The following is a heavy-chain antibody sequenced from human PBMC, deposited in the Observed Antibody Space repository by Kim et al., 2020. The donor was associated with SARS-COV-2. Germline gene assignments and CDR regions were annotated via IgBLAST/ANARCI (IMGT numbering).Heavy chain of an antibody. CDR1: GFTFSSYD. J-gene: IGHJ3*02. CDR3: ARGFYYDSSGYSLNAFDI. Sequence: GGSLRLSCAASGFTFSSYDMHWVRQATGKGLEWVSAIGTAGDTYYPGSVKGRFTISRENAKNSLYLQMNSLRAGDTAVYYCARGFYYDSSGYSLNAFDIWGQGTMVTVSS. D-gene: IGHD3-22*01. V-gene: IGHV3-13*01. CDR2: IGTAGDT.